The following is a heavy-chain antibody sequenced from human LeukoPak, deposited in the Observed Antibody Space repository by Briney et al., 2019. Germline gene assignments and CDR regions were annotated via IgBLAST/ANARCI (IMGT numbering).Heavy chain of an antibody. D-gene: IGHD3-10*01. Sequence: PSETLSLTCTVSGGSLRNYYWSWIRQYPGQGLEWIGYIYYSGSTTYNSSLKSRVTISVDTSKNQFSLKLTSVTAAGTAVYYCARAGGNRFDPWGQGILVTVSS. CDR2: IYYSGST. V-gene: IGHV4-59*01. CDR3: ARAGGNRFDP. J-gene: IGHJ5*02. CDR1: GGSLRNYY.